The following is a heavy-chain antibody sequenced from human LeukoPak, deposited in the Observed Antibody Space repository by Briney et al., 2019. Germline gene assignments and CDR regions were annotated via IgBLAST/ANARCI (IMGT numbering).Heavy chain of an antibody. CDR2: ISGSGGST. Sequence: PGGSLRLSCAASGFTFSTYDMSWVRQAPGKGLKWVSSISGSGGSTYYADSGKGRFTISRDNSKNTLYLQMNSLRAEDTAVYYCALTRGYGYGYYDYWGQGTLVTVSS. D-gene: IGHD5-18*01. V-gene: IGHV3-23*01. CDR3: ALTRGYGYGYYDY. J-gene: IGHJ4*02. CDR1: GFTFSTYD.